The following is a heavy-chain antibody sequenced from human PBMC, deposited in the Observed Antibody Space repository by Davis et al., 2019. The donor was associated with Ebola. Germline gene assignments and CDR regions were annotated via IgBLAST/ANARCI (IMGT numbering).Heavy chain of an antibody. CDR2: VTSSGGGT. Sequence: GGSLRLSCAASGFTFSNYAMTWARQAPGKGLEWVSAVTSSGGGTYYADSVKGRFTISRDNSKSTLYLQMNSLSVEDTAVYYCAKGGSGWPSDYSYGMGVWGKGTTVTVSS. V-gene: IGHV3-23*01. J-gene: IGHJ6*04. D-gene: IGHD6-19*01. CDR3: AKGGSGWPSDYSYGMGV. CDR1: GFTFSNYA.